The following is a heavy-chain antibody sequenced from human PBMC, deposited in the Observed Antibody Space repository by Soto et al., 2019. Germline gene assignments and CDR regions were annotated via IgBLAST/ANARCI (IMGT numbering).Heavy chain of an antibody. CDR2: ISPSTSHV. V-gene: IGHV3-21*01. J-gene: IGHJ6*02. CDR3: SGCSGGACNQNYGMDV. D-gene: IGHD2-15*01. CDR1: GFTFSSCT. Sequence: EVHLVESGGGLVKPGGSLRLSCAVSGFTFSSCTMNWVRQAPGKGLEWVSSISPSTSHVYYADSVNGRFTISRDNAKNFLFVQMNSLRAEDTAVYYCSGCSGGACNQNYGMDVWGQGTTVTVSS.